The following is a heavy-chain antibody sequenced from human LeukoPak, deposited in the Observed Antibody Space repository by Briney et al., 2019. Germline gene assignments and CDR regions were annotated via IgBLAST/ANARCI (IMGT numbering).Heavy chain of an antibody. D-gene: IGHD6-13*01. V-gene: IGHV3-48*01. CDR3: ARDPSSYSSSWYPL. CDR1: GFTFSSYS. CDR2: ISSNSSTI. J-gene: IGHJ4*02. Sequence: GGSLRLSCAASGFTFSSYSMNWVRQAPGKGLEWVSCISSNSSTIYYADSVKGRFTISRDNAKKSTYLQMNRLIAADLAVYYCARDPSSYSSSWYPLWGQGTLVTVSS.